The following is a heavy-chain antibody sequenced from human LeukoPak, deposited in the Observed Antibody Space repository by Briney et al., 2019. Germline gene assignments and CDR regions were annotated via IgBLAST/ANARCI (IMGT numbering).Heavy chain of an antibody. V-gene: IGHV1-69*13. CDR2: IIPIFGTA. CDR1: GGTFSSYA. J-gene: IGHJ4*02. D-gene: IGHD2-21*02. CDR3: AKSLAYCGGDCPLGY. Sequence: VASVKVSCKASGGTFSSYAISWVRQAPGQGLEWLGGIIPIFGTANYAQKFQGRVTITADESTSTAYMELSSLRSEDTAVYYCAKSLAYCGGDCPLGYWGQGTLVTVSS.